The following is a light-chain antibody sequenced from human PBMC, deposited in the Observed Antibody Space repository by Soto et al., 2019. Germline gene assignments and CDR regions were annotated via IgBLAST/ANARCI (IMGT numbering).Light chain of an antibody. V-gene: IGKV3-15*01. CDR2: GTS. J-gene: IGKJ5*01. CDR1: QSISSN. Sequence: EIVMTQSPATLSVSPGERVTLSCRASQSISSNLAWYQQKPGQAPSLLMYGTSTRATGIPARFSGSGSGTEFTLTISSLQSEDFAFYYCQQYNTWSSITFGQGTRLEIK. CDR3: QQYNTWSSIT.